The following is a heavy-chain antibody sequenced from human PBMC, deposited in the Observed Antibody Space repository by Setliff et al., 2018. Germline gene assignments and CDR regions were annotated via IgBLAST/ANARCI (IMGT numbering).Heavy chain of an antibody. D-gene: IGHD1-26*01. J-gene: IGHJ6*03. V-gene: IGHV1-8*03. CDR3: ARVKVIVGATPRTYYMDV. CDR2: VNPNSGNT. Sequence: ASVKVSCKASGYTFTSYDINWVRQATGQGLEWMGWVNPNSGNTGYAQKFQGRVTITRNTSISTAYMELSSLRSEDTAVYYCARVKVIVGATPRTYYMDVWGKGTTVTVSS. CDR1: GYTFTSYD.